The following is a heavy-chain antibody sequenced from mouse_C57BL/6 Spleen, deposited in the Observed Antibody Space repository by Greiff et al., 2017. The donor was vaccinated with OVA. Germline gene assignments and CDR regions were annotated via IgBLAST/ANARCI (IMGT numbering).Heavy chain of an antibody. Sequence: VQLQQSGAELVRPGTSVKVSCKASGYAFTNYLIEWVKQRPGQGLEWIGVINPGSGGTNYNEKFKGKATLTADKSSSTAYMQLSSLTSEDSAVYCCARSVDYDGYWGQGTLVTVSA. CDR2: INPGSGGT. CDR1: GYAFTNYL. CDR3: ARSVDYDGY. D-gene: IGHD2-4*01. J-gene: IGHJ3*01. V-gene: IGHV1-54*01.